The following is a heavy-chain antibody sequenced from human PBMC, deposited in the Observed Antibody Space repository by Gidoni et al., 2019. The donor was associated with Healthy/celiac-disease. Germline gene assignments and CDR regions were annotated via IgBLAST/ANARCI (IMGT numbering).Heavy chain of an antibody. Sequence: QVQLVQSGAEVKKPGASVKVSCKASGYTFTSYGISWVRQAPGQGLEWMGWISAYNGNTNYAQKLQGRVTMTTDTSTSTAYMELRSLRSDDTAVYYCARVFHGYCSGGSCYPRYMDVWGKGTTVTVSS. V-gene: IGHV1-18*01. CDR3: ARVFHGYCSGGSCYPRYMDV. J-gene: IGHJ6*03. CDR2: ISAYNGNT. CDR1: GYTFTSYG. D-gene: IGHD2-15*01.